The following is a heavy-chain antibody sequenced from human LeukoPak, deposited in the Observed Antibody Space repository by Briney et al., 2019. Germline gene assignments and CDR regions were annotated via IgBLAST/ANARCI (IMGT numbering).Heavy chain of an antibody. D-gene: IGHD1-26*01. Sequence: SDTLPLTCTLSARSITSSSYYWAWLRQPPGKGLERFGSIYYSGSTYYNPSLKSRVTISVDTSKNQFSLKLSSVTAADTAVYYCARARGWEPLSGAFDIWGQGTMVTVSS. V-gene: IGHV4-39*01. J-gene: IGHJ3*02. CDR2: IYYSGST. CDR3: ARARGWEPLSGAFDI. CDR1: ARSITSSSYY.